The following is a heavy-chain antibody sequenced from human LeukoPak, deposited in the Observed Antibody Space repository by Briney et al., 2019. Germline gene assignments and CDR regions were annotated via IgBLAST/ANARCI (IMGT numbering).Heavy chain of an antibody. CDR3: VKDQTTVSLSGWFDP. Sequence: PGGSLRLSRAASGFIFDDYAMHWVRQAPGKGLEWVSGISWDSGIIGYADSVKGRFTIGRDNAKNSLYLQMDSLRPEDTALYYCVKDQTTVSLSGWFDPWGQGTLVTVSS. J-gene: IGHJ5*02. V-gene: IGHV3-9*01. CDR1: GFIFDDYA. CDR2: ISWDSGII. D-gene: IGHD4-17*01.